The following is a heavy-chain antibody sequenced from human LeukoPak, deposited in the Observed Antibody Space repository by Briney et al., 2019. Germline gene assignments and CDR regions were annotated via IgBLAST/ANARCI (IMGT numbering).Heavy chain of an antibody. CDR1: GFTFSNYA. J-gene: IGHJ3*02. V-gene: IGHV3-23*01. D-gene: IGHD2-21*02. CDR2: INGNGGST. CDR3: AKGPIVVVTASAFDI. Sequence: GGSLRLSCAASGFTFSNYAMSWVRQAPGKGLEWVSGINGNGGSTYNADSVKGRFTISRDNSKNTLYLQMNSLRAEDTAVYYCAKGPIVVVTASAFDIWGQGAMVTVSS.